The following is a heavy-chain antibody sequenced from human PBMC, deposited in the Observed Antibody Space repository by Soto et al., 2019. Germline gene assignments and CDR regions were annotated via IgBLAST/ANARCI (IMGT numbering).Heavy chain of an antibody. CDR1: GFTFSGFA. V-gene: IGHV3-23*01. Sequence: GGSLRLSCAASGFTFSGFAMSWVRQAPGKGLEWVSATSGSGGSTFYADPVKGRFTISRDNSKNTLYLQMNSLEAEDTARYYCAKNVLGYCSDTSCYRSYYFDHWGQGTQVTVSS. CDR2: TSGSGGST. D-gene: IGHD2-2*02. CDR3: AKNVLGYCSDTSCYRSYYFDH. J-gene: IGHJ4*02.